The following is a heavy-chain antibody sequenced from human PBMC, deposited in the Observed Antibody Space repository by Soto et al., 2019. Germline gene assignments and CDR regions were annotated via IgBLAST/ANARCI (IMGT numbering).Heavy chain of an antibody. CDR2: MSGSGDNT. CDR3: ANGSYTNCNGFDP. Sequence: EVQLLASGGGLVQPGGSLRLSCAASGFTFSSHAMSWVRQAPGTGLEWVSSMSGSGDNTYQADSVKGLFTVSRDNSKNTLYLQMSSLIVEDTTVYYCANGSYTNCNGFDPWGQGTLVTVSS. J-gene: IGHJ5*02. CDR1: GFTFSSHA. V-gene: IGHV3-23*01. D-gene: IGHD4-4*01.